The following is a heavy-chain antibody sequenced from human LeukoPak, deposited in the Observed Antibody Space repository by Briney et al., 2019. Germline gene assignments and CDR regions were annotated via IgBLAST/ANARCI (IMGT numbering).Heavy chain of an antibody. D-gene: IGHD1-26*01. Sequence: SETLSLTCTVSGGSISSGSYYWSWIRQPAGKGLEWIGHIYTSGGTTYNPSLKSRVTISKDTSRNQFSLKLSSVTAADTAVYYCAVVRGIEWELLPSAMEKYFQHWGQGTLVTVSS. CDR1: GGSISSGSYY. CDR2: IYTSGGT. CDR3: AVVRGIEWELLPSAMEKYFQH. V-gene: IGHV4-61*09. J-gene: IGHJ1*01.